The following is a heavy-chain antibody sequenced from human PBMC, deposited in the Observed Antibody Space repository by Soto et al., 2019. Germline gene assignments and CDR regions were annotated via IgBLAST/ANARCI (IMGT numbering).Heavy chain of an antibody. CDR3: TRDIGGKGAY. CDR1: GFTFSSYW. CDR2: IDEYGSTI. D-gene: IGHD3-10*01. Sequence: EVQLVESGGGLVQPGGSLRLSCAASGFTFSSYWMHWVRQVPGKGLLWVSRIDEYGSTINYADSVKGRFTISRDNARNTLYLEMTSLRAEDTALYYCTRDIGGKGAYWGPGTLVTVSS. J-gene: IGHJ4*02. V-gene: IGHV3-74*01.